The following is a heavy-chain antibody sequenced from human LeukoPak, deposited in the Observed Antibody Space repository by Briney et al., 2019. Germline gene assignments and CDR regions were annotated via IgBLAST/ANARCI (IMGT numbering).Heavy chain of an antibody. D-gene: IGHD3-3*01. V-gene: IGHV1-18*01. CDR2: ISTTNGDT. J-gene: IGHJ3*01. CDR1: GYTFTNFG. Sequence: ASVKVSCKASGYTFTNFGIIWVRQAPGQGLEYMGWISTTNGDTNYALKVQGRVTMTTDASTTTATMELRNLRSDDSGVYYCARDTVRFAPSHPQRAAFDVWGQGTMVTVSS. CDR3: ARDTVRFAPSHPQRAAFDV.